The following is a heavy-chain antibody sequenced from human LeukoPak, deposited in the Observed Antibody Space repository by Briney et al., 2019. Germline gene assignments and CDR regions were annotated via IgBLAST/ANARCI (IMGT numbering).Heavy chain of an antibody. CDR2: ISASGGET. CDR1: GLTFSSYS. J-gene: IGHJ4*02. Sequence: PGGSLRLSCVASGLTFSSYSMTWVRQAPGKGLEWVSGISASGGETWYPDSVKGRFTISRDNSKNTLFLQMNSLRVEDTAIYYCAKDAAGPEYWGQGTLVTVSS. V-gene: IGHV3-23*01. D-gene: IGHD6-13*01. CDR3: AKDAAGPEY.